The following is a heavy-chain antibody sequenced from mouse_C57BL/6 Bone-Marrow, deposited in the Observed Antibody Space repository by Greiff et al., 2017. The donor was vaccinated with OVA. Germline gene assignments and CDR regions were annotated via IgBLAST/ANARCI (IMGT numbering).Heavy chain of an antibody. CDR3: AAYDGYYEKGSFDY. D-gene: IGHD2-3*01. Sequence: VMLVESGPGLVQPSQSLSITCTVSGFSLTSYGVHWVRQSPGKGLEWLGVIWSGGSTDYNAAFISRLSISKDNSKSQVFFKMNSLQADETAIYYCAAYDGYYEKGSFDYWGQGTTLTVSS. J-gene: IGHJ2*01. CDR2: IWSGGST. CDR1: GFSLTSYG. V-gene: IGHV2-2*01.